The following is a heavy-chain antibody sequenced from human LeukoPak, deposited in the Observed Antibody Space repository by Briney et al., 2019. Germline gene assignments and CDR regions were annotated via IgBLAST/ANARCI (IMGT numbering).Heavy chain of an antibody. Sequence: GGSLRLSCAASGFTFSSYTMNWVRQAPGKGLEWVSAISGSGVGTYYADSVKGRFTISRDNSKNTLYLQMNSLRAEDTAVYYCAKDPPSSITIFGVVPDYWGQGTLVTVSS. CDR2: ISGSGVGT. J-gene: IGHJ4*02. D-gene: IGHD3-3*01. CDR3: AKDPPSSITIFGVVPDY. CDR1: GFTFSSYT. V-gene: IGHV3-23*01.